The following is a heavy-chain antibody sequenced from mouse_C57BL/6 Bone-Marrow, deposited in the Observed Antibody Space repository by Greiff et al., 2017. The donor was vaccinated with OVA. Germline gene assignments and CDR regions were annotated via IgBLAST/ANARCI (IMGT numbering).Heavy chain of an antibody. V-gene: IGHV5-16*01. D-gene: IGHD1-1*01. CDR2: INYDGSST. Sequence: EVKVEESEGGLVQPGSSMKLSCTASGFTFSDYYMAWVRQVPEKGLEWVANINYDGSSTYYLDSLKSRFIISRDNAKNILYLQMRSLKSEDTATYYCARGGLYYGSSPLPFDVWGTGTTVTVSS. CDR3: ARGGLYYGSSPLPFDV. CDR1: GFTFSDYY. J-gene: IGHJ1*03.